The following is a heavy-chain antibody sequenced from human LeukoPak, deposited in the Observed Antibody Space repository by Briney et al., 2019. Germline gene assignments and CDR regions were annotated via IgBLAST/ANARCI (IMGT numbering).Heavy chain of an antibody. V-gene: IGHV4-4*02. J-gene: IGHJ6*03. CDR2: IYHSGST. D-gene: IGHD6-13*01. Sequence: SGTLSLTCAVSGGSISSSNWWSWVRPPPGKGLEWIGEIYHSGSTNYNPSLKSRVTISVDKSKNQFSLKLSSVTAADTAVYYCARETVENSSSWYRRTLGYYYMDVWGKGTTVTVSS. CDR1: GGSISSSNW. CDR3: ARETVENSSSWYRRTLGYYYMDV.